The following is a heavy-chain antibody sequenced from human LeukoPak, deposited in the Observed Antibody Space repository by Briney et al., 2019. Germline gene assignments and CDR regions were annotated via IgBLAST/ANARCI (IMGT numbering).Heavy chain of an antibody. Sequence: TGGSLRLSCAVSGFTFSGSAMSWVRQAPGKGLEWVSAISMGGNTYYADSVKGRFTISRDISENTLYLQMNSLRVEDTAVYYCVRSAFHAGSGNYYDYWGQGTLVTVSS. CDR2: ISMGGNT. CDR3: VRSAFHAGSGNYYDY. D-gene: IGHD3-22*01. V-gene: IGHV3-23*01. CDR1: GFTFSGSA. J-gene: IGHJ4*02.